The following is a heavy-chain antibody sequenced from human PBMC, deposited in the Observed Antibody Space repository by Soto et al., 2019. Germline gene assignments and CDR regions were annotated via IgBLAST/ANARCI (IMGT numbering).Heavy chain of an antibody. CDR1: GGSISSGGYY. J-gene: IGHJ4*02. V-gene: IGHV4-31*03. CDR2: IYYSGST. CDR3: PVVKLAGRGGFDS. D-gene: IGHD2-15*01. Sequence: TLSRTCTVSGGSISSGGYYWSWIRQHPGKGLEWIGYIYYSGSTYYNPSLKSRVSISLDTSKNHFSLELTSVTAADTAVYYCPVVKLAGRGGFDSWGLGTLVTVSS.